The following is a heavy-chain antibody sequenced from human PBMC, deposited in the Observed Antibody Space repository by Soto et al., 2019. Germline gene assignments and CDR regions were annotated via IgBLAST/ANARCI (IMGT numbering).Heavy chain of an antibody. CDR2: IYSGGST. D-gene: IGHD3-10*01. J-gene: IGHJ6*02. CDR1: GFTFSGSA. V-gene: IGHV3-53*04. CDR3: ARDGWVRGGNVTNYYGLDV. Sequence: GGSLRLSCAPSGFTFSGSAMHWVRQASGKGLEWVSVIYSGGSTNYADSVKGRLTISRHNLKNTMYLEMTSVRPDETAVYYCARDGWVRGGNVTNYYGLDVWGQGPTVTVS.